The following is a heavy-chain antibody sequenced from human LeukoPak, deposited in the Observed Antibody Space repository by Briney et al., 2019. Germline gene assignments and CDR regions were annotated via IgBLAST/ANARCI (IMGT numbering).Heavy chain of an antibody. CDR3: ARVGSTGWYLN. J-gene: IGHJ4*02. CDR2: IYYSGNT. Sequence: SETLSLTCTVSGGSISSSSYYWGWIRQPPGKGLEWIGTIYYSGNTYYNPSLKSRVTISVDTSKNQFSLKLSSVTATDTAVYYCARVGSTGWYLNWGQGTLVTVSS. CDR1: GGSISSSSYY. D-gene: IGHD6-19*01. V-gene: IGHV4-39*01.